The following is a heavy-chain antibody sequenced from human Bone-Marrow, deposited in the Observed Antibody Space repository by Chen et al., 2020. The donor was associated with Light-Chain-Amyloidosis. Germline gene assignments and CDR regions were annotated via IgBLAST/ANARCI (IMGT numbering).Heavy chain of an antibody. V-gene: IGHV3-30*02. D-gene: IGHD1-26*01. Sequence: QVQLVESGGGVVQPGGSLRLSCAASGFTFSSYGMHWVRQAPGKGLEWVAFIRYDGSNKYYADSVKGRFTISRDNSKNTLYQQMNSLRAEDTAVYYCAKGGSGLVGYWGQGTLVTVSS. CDR2: IRYDGSNK. J-gene: IGHJ4*02. CDR3: AKGGSGLVGY. CDR1: GFTFSSYG.